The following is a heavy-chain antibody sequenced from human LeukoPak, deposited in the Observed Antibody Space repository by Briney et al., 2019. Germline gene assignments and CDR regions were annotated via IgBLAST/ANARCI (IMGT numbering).Heavy chain of an antibody. CDR2: IRYDASNE. J-gene: IGHJ4*02. V-gene: IGHV3-30*02. CDR1: GFTFSSDW. Sequence: PGGSLRLSCAASGFTFSSDWMHWVRQAPGKGLVWVAFIRYDASNESYADSVKGRFTISRDNSKNTLYVQMNSLRAEDTAVYYCAKDLSSGWYGLWDNWGQGTLVTVSS. CDR3: AKDLSSGWYGLWDN. D-gene: IGHD6-19*01.